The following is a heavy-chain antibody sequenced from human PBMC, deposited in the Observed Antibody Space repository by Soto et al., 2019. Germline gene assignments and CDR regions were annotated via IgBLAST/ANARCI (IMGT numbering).Heavy chain of an antibody. D-gene: IGHD1-26*01. J-gene: IGHJ6*02. CDR3: ARRIEGATNVYYGMDV. V-gene: IGHV3-11*01. CDR2: ISHTGQAI. CDR1: GFTFSDYY. Sequence: QVQLVEAGGGLVKPGGSLRLSCAASGFTFSDYYMTWVRQAPGKGLEWVSYISHTGQAIYYADSVKGRFTISRDNSKNSLYLQMNSLRAEDTAVYYCARRIEGATNVYYGMDVWGQGTTVTVSS.